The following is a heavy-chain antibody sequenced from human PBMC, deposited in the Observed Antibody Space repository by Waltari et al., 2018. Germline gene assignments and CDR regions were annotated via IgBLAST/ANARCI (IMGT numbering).Heavy chain of an antibody. Sequence: QLQLQESGPGLVKHSETLSLTCPVSGGSIRSSSYYWGWIRQPPGKGLEWIGGVYYSGSTYYNPSLKSRVTISVDTSKNQFSLKLSSVTAADTAVYYCARRGEYYYDSSGYYISAFDIWGQGTMVTVSS. CDR2: VYYSGST. D-gene: IGHD3-22*01. CDR3: ARRGEYYYDSSGYYISAFDI. CDR1: GGSIRSSSYY. V-gene: IGHV4-39*07. J-gene: IGHJ3*02.